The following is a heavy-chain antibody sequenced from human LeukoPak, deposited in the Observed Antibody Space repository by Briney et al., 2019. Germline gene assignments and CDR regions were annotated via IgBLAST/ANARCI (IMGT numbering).Heavy chain of an antibody. D-gene: IGHD2-2*01. CDR1: GYTFTAYN. Sequence: ASVKVSCKASGYTFTAYNLHWVRQAPGQGLEWMGWINPNSGDTNYAQKFQGRVTMTRDTSITTAYMELSRLTSDDTAIYYCARDRMGDCATTSCYLAYWGQGTLVTVSS. V-gene: IGHV1-2*02. CDR3: ARDRMGDCATTSCYLAY. CDR2: INPNSGDT. J-gene: IGHJ4*02.